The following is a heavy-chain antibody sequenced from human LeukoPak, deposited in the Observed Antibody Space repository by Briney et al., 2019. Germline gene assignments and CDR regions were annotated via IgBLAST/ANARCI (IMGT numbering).Heavy chain of an antibody. Sequence: GGSLRLSCAASGFTFSSYAMHWVRQAPGKGLEWVAVISYDGSNKYYADSVKGRFTISRDNSKNTLYLQMNSLRAEDTAVYYCARVGGLGAFDIWGQGTIVTVSS. CDR2: ISYDGSNK. D-gene: IGHD3-16*01. CDR3: ARVGGLGAFDI. J-gene: IGHJ3*02. CDR1: GFTFSSYA. V-gene: IGHV3-30*04.